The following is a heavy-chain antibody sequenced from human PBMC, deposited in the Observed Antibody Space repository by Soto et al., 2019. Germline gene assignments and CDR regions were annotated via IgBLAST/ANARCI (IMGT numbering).Heavy chain of an antibody. Sequence: LRLSCAASGFTFSSYAMHWVRQAPGKGLEWVAVISYDGSNKYYADSVKGRFTISRDNSKNTLYLQMNSLRAEDTAVYYCARDLSYSYGYDAFDIWGQGTMVTVSS. CDR1: GFTFSSYA. V-gene: IGHV3-30-3*01. CDR2: ISYDGSNK. D-gene: IGHD5-18*01. J-gene: IGHJ3*02. CDR3: ARDLSYSYGYDAFDI.